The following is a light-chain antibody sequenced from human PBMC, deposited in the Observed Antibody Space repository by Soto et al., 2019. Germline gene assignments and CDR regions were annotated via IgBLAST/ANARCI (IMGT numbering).Light chain of an antibody. CDR3: XXXXSSTPVV. CDR2: QDS. V-gene: IGLV3-1*01. J-gene: IGLJ2*01. Sequence: SYELTQPPSVSVSPGQTASITCSGDKLGDKYACWYQQKPGQSPVLVIYQDSKRPSGIPERFSGSKSGNTATLTISGTQAXXXXXXXXXXXXSSTPVVFGGGTKLTVL. CDR1: KLGDKY.